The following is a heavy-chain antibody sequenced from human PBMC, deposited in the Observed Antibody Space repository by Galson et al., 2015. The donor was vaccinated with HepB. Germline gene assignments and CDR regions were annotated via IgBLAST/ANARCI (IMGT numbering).Heavy chain of an antibody. Sequence: SLRLSCAASGFTFSSYGMHWVRQAPGKGLEWVTVIWYDGSNKYYADSVKGRFHISRDNSKNTLYLQMNSLRAEDNAVYYCARGAGKRLRYFDWLPTGPFDYWGQGTLVTVSS. CDR2: IWYDGSNK. CDR1: GFTFSSYG. CDR3: ARGAGKRLRYFDWLPTGPFDY. D-gene: IGHD3-9*01. J-gene: IGHJ4*02. V-gene: IGHV3-33*08.